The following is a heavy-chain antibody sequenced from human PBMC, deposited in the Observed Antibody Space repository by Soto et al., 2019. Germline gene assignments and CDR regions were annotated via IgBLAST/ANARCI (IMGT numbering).Heavy chain of an antibody. CDR3: ARLGFPGAIYFDS. Sequence: VEDLKISFNGSGYNFTTFWIGWVRQMPREGLEWMGIIYPGDSETKYSPDFEGQVTISADRSTNTAYLQWRSLRASDTAMYYCARLGFPGAIYFDSRGLGTMVTVSS. CDR1: GYNFTTFW. D-gene: IGHD7-27*01. J-gene: IGHJ4*02. V-gene: IGHV5-51*01. CDR2: IYPGDSET.